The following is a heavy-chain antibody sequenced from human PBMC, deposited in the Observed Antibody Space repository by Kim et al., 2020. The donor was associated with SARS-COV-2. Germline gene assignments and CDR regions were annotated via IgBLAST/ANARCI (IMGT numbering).Heavy chain of an antibody. V-gene: IGHV3-11*01. CDR3: ARSDCSSSSCYRPYYFDY. J-gene: IGHJ4*02. D-gene: IGHD2-2*02. Sequence: KGRFTISRDHAKNSLYLQMNSLRAEDTAVYYCARSDCSSSSCYRPYYFDYWGQGTLITVSS.